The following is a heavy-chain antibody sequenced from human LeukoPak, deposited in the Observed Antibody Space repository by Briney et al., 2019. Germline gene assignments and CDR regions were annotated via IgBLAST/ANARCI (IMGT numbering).Heavy chain of an antibody. J-gene: IGHJ4*02. D-gene: IGHD3-3*01. V-gene: IGHV3-23*01. CDR2: ISSSGRNT. CDR1: GFSFSSYA. CDR3: ARDPAGVVII. Sequence: GGSLGLSCAASGFSFSSYAMSWVRQAPGKGLEWVSSISSSGRNTHYADSVRGRFTIFRDNSKNTLSLQMNSLRAEDTAMYYCARDPAGVVIIWGQGSLVTVSS.